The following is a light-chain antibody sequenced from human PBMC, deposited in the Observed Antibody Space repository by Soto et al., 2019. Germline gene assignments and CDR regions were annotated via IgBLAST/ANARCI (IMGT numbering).Light chain of an antibody. CDR1: QSVSSY. CDR3: QQRRIWPPIT. Sequence: EIVLTQSPATLSLSPGERATLSCRASQSVSSYLAWYQQKPGQAPRLLIYDASNRATGIPARFSGSGSGTDFTLTISSLEPEDFAVYYCQQRRIWPPITFGQGTRLDVK. CDR2: DAS. J-gene: IGKJ5*01. V-gene: IGKV3-11*01.